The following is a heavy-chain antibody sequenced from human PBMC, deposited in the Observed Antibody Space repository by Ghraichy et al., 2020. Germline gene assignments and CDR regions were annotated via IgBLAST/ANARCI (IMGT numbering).Heavy chain of an antibody. CDR2: IIPILGIA. Sequence: SVKVSCKASGGTFSSYTISWVRQAPGQGLEWIGRIIPILGIANYAQKFQGRVTITADKSTSTAYMELSSLRSEDTAVYYCTYDSSGTYKSAEYFQHWGQGTLVTVSS. V-gene: IGHV1-69*02. D-gene: IGHD3-22*01. CDR3: TYDSSGTYKSAEYFQH. J-gene: IGHJ1*01. CDR1: GGTFSSYT.